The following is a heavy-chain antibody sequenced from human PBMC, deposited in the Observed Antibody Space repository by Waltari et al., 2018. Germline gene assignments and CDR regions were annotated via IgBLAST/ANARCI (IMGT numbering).Heavy chain of an antibody. CDR1: GFTFSSYV. V-gene: IGHV3-23*01. CDR2: ISGSGGST. CDR3: ALSPT. Sequence: ELQMLESGGDLVQPRESLRLSCEDSGFTFSSYVMIWVRQAPGKGLEWVSSISGSGGSTYYADSVKGRFTISRDNIKDTLYLQMNRLRAEDTAVYYCALSPTWGQGTLVTVSS. J-gene: IGHJ5*02.